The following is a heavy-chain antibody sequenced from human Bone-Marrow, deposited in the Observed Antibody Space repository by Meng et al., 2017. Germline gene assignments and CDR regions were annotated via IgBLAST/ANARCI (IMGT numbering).Heavy chain of an antibody. D-gene: IGHD6-13*01. Sequence: ASVKVSCKASGYTFTSYGISWVRQAPGQGLEWMGWISAYNGNTNYAQKLQGRVTMTTDTSTSTAYMELSSLRSEDTAVYYCARVGQQLNAFDIWGHGTMVTVSS. CDR3: ARVGQQLNAFDI. V-gene: IGHV1-18*01. J-gene: IGHJ3*02. CDR1: GYTFTSYG. CDR2: ISAYNGNT.